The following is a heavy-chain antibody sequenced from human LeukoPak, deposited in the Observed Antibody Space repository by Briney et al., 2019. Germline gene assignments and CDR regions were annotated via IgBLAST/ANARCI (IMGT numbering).Heavy chain of an antibody. Sequence: VASVKVSCKASGYTFTSYDINWVRQATGQGLEWMGWMNPNSGNTGYAQKFQGRVTITRNTSISTAYMELGSLRSEDTAVYYCARGDGYCSSTSCPSQGWFDPWGQGTLVTVSS. D-gene: IGHD2-2*03. V-gene: IGHV1-8*03. CDR2: MNPNSGNT. CDR1: GYTFTSYD. CDR3: ARGDGYCSSTSCPSQGWFDP. J-gene: IGHJ5*02.